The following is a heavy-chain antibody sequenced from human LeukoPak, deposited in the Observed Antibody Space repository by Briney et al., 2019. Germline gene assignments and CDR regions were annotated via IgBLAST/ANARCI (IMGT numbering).Heavy chain of an antibody. CDR2: IDGTSTNI. D-gene: IGHD6-6*01. CDR3: ARDDPSMIAALHY. J-gene: IGHJ4*02. Sequence: GGSLRLSCATSGFTFWNYRMNWVRQAPGRGLEWVSSIDGTSTNIYYADSVKGRFTISRDNAKNSVYLQMSSLRAEDTAVYYCARDDPSMIAALHYWGQGTLVTVSS. V-gene: IGHV3-21*01. CDR1: GFTFWNYR.